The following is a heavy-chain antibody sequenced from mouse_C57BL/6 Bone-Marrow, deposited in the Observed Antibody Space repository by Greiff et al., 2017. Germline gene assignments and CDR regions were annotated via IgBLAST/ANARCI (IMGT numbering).Heavy chain of an antibody. CDR1: GFTFSDYG. V-gene: IGHV5-17*01. CDR2: ISSGSSTI. D-gene: IGHD2-4*01. Sequence: EVQGVESGGGLVKPGGSLTLSCAASGFTFSDYGMHWVRQAPEKGLEWVAYISSGSSTIYYADTVKGRFTISSDNAKNTLFLQMTSLRSEDTTMYYCASYDYDECYFDVWGTGTTVTVSS. J-gene: IGHJ1*03. CDR3: ASYDYDECYFDV.